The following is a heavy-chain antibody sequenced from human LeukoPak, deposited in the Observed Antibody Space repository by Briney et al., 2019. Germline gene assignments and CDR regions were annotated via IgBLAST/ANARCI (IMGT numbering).Heavy chain of an antibody. CDR3: AKDRCSSTSCPHWFDP. CDR2: IHFDGSEI. CDR1: GFTFSNYG. Sequence: GGSLRLSCAASGFTFSNYGMHWVRQAPGKGLEWVAFIHFDGSEIYYADSVKGRFAISRDNSKNTLYLQMNSLTSEDTAVYHCAKDRCSSTSCPHWFDPWGRGTLVTVSP. J-gene: IGHJ5*02. D-gene: IGHD2-2*01. V-gene: IGHV3-30*02.